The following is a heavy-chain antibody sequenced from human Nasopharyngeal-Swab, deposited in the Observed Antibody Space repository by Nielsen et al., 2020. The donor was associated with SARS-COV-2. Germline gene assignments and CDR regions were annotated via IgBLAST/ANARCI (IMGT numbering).Heavy chain of an antibody. V-gene: IGHV1-46*01. CDR3: ARTYSSSSPYYYYGMDV. J-gene: IGHJ6*02. D-gene: IGHD6-6*01. CDR2: INPSGDTA. Sequence: WVRQAPGQGLEWMGIINPSGDTASYAQKFQGRVTMTRNTSISTAYMELSSLRSEDTAVYYCARTYSSSSPYYYYGMDVWGQGTTVTVSS.